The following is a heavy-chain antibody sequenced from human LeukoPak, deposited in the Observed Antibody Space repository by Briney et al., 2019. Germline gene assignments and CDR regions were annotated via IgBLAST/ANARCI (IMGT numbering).Heavy chain of an antibody. D-gene: IGHD3-3*01. Sequence: SVKVSCKASGGTFSSYAISWVRQAPGQGLEWMGGIIPIFGTANYAQKFQGRVTITADESTSTAYMERSSLRSEDTAVYYCARVVTRRNFWSGYYHDYWGQGTLVTVSS. V-gene: IGHV1-69*01. CDR2: IIPIFGTA. CDR3: ARVVTRRNFWSGYYHDY. J-gene: IGHJ4*02. CDR1: GGTFSSYA.